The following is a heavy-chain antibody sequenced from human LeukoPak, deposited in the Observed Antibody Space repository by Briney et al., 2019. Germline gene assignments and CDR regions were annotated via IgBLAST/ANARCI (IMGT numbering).Heavy chain of an antibody. J-gene: IGHJ4*02. D-gene: IGHD6-13*01. V-gene: IGHV1-2*02. CDR1: GYTFTDYY. CDR3: AREEVIAAAGPTLDY. Sequence: GASVKVSCKASGYTFTDYYIHWVRQAPGQGLEWMGWMNPNSGGTNYAQKFQGRVTMTRDTSISTAYMELSRLRSDDTAVFYCAREEVIAAAGPTLDYWGQGALVTVSS. CDR2: MNPNSGGT.